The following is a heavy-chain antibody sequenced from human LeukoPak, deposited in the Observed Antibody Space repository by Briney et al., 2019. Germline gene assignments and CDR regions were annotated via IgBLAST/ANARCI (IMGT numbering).Heavy chain of an antibody. Sequence: GASLKISCKGSGSFFTDYWIAWVRALAGKGLEWMGIIYPGDSDIRYSPFFQGQVTISADKSFSTAYLQWSSLKASDTAMYYCARRGYYGSGTLTAPFWGQGTLVTVSS. D-gene: IGHD3-10*01. J-gene: IGHJ4*02. CDR2: IYPGDSDI. CDR1: GSFFTDYW. V-gene: IGHV5-51*01. CDR3: ARRGYYGSGTLTAPF.